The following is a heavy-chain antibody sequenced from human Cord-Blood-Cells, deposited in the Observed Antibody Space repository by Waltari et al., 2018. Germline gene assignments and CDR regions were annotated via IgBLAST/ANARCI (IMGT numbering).Heavy chain of an antibody. D-gene: IGHD4-4*01. J-gene: IGHJ6*02. Sequence: QITLKESGPTLVKPTQTLTLTCTFSGFSLSTSGVGVGWIRQPPGKALEWLVLIYWDDDKRYSPSLKSRLTLTKDTSKNQVVLTMTNMDPVDTATYYCAHSLYSNYAHYGMDVWGQGTTVTVSS. CDR1: GFSLSTSGVG. CDR2: IYWDDDK. CDR3: AHSLYSNYAHYGMDV. V-gene: IGHV2-5*02.